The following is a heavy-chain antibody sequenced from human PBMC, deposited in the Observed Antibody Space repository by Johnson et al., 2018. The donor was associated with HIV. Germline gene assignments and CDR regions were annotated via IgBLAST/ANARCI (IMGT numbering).Heavy chain of an antibody. J-gene: IGHJ3*02. CDR1: GFTVSRHY. CDR3: ARASLARGGKIRAFDI. V-gene: IGHV3-66*01. Sequence: VQLLESGDGMVHPGDSLRPSCPASGFTVSRHYMLWVRHAHGTGLEWAPVIYSGGRTYYADSLTVTLTISRDNSKNTLYLQMNSLRAEDTAVFYCARASLARGGKIRAFDIWGQGTMVTVSS. CDR2: IYSGGRT. D-gene: IGHD4-23*01.